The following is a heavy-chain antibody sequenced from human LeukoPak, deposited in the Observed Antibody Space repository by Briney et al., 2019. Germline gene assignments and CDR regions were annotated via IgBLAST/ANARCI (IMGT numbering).Heavy chain of an antibody. CDR1: GSSINNNF. Sequence: PSETLSLTCTVSGSSINNNFWTWIRQPPGKGLEWIGHIYSTGSANYNPSLRSPVLISGDTSKNQISLKLTSVTAADTAVYFCARHRDYDTWGHGTLVTVSS. J-gene: IGHJ4*01. CDR3: ARHRDYDT. D-gene: IGHD3-16*01. V-gene: IGHV4-59*08. CDR2: IYSTGSA.